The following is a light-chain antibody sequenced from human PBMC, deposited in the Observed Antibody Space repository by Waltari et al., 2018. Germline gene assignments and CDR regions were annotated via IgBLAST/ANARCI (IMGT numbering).Light chain of an antibody. CDR3: SSYTSSTTGI. V-gene: IGLV2-14*01. CDR2: DVS. CDR1: SSDVGGYES. J-gene: IGLJ2*01. Sequence: SALTQPDSVSGSPGQSITISCTGVSSDVGGYESVSWYQQHPGKAPKVIIYDVSNRPSGVSNRFSGSKSGSSASLTISGLQAEDEADYYCSSYTSSTTGIFGGGTKLTVL.